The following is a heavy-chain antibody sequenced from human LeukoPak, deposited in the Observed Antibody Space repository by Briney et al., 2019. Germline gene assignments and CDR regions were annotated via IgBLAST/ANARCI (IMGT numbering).Heavy chain of an antibody. Sequence: GGSLRLSCAASGFTFSSYAMGWVRQAPGKGLEWVSAISGSGGSTFYADSVKGRFTISRDNSKNTLYLQMNSLRAEDTAVYYCAKGASGSGTSLYYFDYWGQGTLVTVSS. CDR2: ISGSGGST. CDR3: AKGASGSGTSLYYFDY. J-gene: IGHJ4*02. CDR1: GFTFSSYA. V-gene: IGHV3-23*01. D-gene: IGHD3-10*01.